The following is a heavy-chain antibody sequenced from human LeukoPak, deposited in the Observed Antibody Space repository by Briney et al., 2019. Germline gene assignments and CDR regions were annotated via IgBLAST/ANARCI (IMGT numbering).Heavy chain of an antibody. CDR1: GGSISSSSYH. J-gene: IGHJ5*02. CDR2: IYYSGST. V-gene: IGHV4-39*01. D-gene: IGHD3-22*01. CDR3: SCLIDYHYSSGYLNWFDP. Sequence: SETLSLTCTVSGGSISSSSYHWGWIRQPPGKGLEWIGSIYYSGSTYYNPSLKSRVTISVATSKNQFSLKLRSGTAADTAVYYYSCLIDYHYSSGYLNWFDPWGQGTLVTVSS.